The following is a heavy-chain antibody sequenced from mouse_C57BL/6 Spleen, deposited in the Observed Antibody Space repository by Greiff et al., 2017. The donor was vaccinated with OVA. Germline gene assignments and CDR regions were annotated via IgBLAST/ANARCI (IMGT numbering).Heavy chain of an antibody. Sequence: VQLQQSGPGLVKPSQSLSLTCSVTGYSITSGYYWNWIRQFPGNKLEWMGYISYDGSNNYNPSLKNRISITRDTSKNQFFLKLNSVTTEDTATYYCAREGNDYDEGGFDYWGQGTTLTVSS. CDR1: GYSITSGYY. D-gene: IGHD2-4*01. CDR2: ISYDGSN. J-gene: IGHJ2*01. V-gene: IGHV3-6*01. CDR3: AREGNDYDEGGFDY.